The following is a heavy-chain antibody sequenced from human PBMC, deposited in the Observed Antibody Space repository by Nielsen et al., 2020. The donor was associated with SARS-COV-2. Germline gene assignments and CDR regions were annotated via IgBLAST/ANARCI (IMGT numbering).Heavy chain of an antibody. D-gene: IGHD6-19*01. Sequence: WVRQAPGQGLEWMGTVNPSGGSTSYAQKFRGGLTVTRDTSTSTVYMELTTLRSEDTAVYYCARDIGSGWYELDYWGQGTLVTVSS. V-gene: IGHV1-46*01. CDR2: VNPSGGST. J-gene: IGHJ4*02. CDR3: ARDIGSGWYELDY.